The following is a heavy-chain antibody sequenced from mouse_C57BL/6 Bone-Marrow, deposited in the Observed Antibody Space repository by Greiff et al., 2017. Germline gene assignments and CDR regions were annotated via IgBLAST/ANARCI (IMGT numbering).Heavy chain of an antibody. J-gene: IGHJ4*01. Sequence: VQLQQPGAELVKPGASVKLSCKASGYTFTSYWMHWVKQRPGQGLEWIGMIHPNSGSTNYNEKFKSKATLTVDKSSSTAYMQLSSLTSEDSAVYYWARNYGSSYGYYAMDYWGQGTSVTVSS. V-gene: IGHV1-64*01. CDR1: GYTFTSYW. CDR3: ARNYGSSYGYYAMDY. D-gene: IGHD1-1*01. CDR2: IHPNSGST.